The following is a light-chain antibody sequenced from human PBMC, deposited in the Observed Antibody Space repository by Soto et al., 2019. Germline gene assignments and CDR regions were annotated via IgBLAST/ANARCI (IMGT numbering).Light chain of an antibody. V-gene: IGKV1-5*03. Sequence: DIQMSQSPSTLSPSVGDRVTISCRASQSISNWLAWYQQKPGEAPELLIYRASNLQSGVPSRFSGSGSGTEFTLTISSLQTDDFATYYCQQYHRYPYSFGPGTMLEI. CDR2: RAS. CDR3: QQYHRYPYS. J-gene: IGKJ2*01. CDR1: QSISNW.